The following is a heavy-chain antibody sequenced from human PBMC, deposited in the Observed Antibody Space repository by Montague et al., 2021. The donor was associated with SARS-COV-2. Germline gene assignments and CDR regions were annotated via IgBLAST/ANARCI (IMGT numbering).Heavy chain of an antibody. J-gene: IGHJ4*02. V-gene: IGHV4-39*07. CDR3: ARGMDFGDYPIDS. CDR2: IFYSKTT. D-gene: IGHD4-17*01. Sequence: SETLSLTCTVSGDSISSNTYYWGWIRQPPGKGLEWIGNIFYSKTTYYNPSLKSRVTISVDTSKNQYSLTLRFVTAADTALYYCARGMDFGDYPIDSWGRGTLVTVSS. CDR1: GDSISSNTYY.